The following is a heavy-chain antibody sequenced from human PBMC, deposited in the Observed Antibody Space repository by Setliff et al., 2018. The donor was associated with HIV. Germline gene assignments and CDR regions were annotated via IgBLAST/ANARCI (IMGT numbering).Heavy chain of an antibody. CDR2: IYLGETT. CDR3: FLFYDDRSGFYWA. CDR1: SGYMSGHF. J-gene: IGHJ5*02. Sequence: SETLSLTCTVSSGYMSGHFWTWIRQTPGEGLEWIGNIYLGETTNYNPSLKSRVTMAVDTSKKQFSLKLKSVTAADTAVYYFFLFYDDRSGFYWAWGQGTPVTVSS. D-gene: IGHD3-22*01. V-gene: IGHV4-59*04.